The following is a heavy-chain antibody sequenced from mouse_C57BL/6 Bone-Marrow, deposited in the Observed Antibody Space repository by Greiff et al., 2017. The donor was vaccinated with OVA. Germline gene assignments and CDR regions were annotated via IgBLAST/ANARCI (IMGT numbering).Heavy chain of an antibody. CDR1: GYTFTSYW. J-gene: IGHJ3*01. D-gene: IGHD3-1*01. Sequence: QVQLQQPGAELVKPGASVKLSCKASGYTFTSYWMQWVKQRPGQGLEWIGEIDPSDSYTNYNQKFKGKATLTVDTSSSTAYMQLSSLTSDDSAVYYCARSGLLSFAYWGQGTLVTVSA. CDR2: IDPSDSYT. CDR3: ARSGLLSFAY. V-gene: IGHV1-50*01.